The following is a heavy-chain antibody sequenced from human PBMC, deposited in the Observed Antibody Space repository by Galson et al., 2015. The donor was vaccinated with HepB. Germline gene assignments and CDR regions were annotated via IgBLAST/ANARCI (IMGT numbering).Heavy chain of an antibody. V-gene: IGHV3-7*03. D-gene: IGHD3-3*01. CDR1: GLTFSSYW. CDR3: AREGVTYRFLEWLYDY. Sequence: SLRLSCAASGLTFSSYWMSWVRQAPGKGLEWVANIKQDGSEKYYMDSVKGRFTISRDNAKNSLYLQMNSLRAEDTAVYYCAREGVTYRFLEWLYDYWGQGTLVTVSS. J-gene: IGHJ4*02. CDR2: IKQDGSEK.